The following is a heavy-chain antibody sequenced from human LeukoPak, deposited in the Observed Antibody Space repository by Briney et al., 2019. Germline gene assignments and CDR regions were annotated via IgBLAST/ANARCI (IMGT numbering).Heavy chain of an antibody. Sequence: SVKVSCKASGGSFSDYSISWVRQAPGQGLEWMGRIIAILDTAHYAQKFQGRFTITADKATTTVYMELSRLRSDDTAVYYCARDPGYSSPRGDYWGQGTLVTVSS. V-gene: IGHV1-69*08. CDR1: GGSFSDYS. J-gene: IGHJ4*02. D-gene: IGHD5-18*01. CDR3: ARDPGYSSPRGDY. CDR2: IIAILDTA.